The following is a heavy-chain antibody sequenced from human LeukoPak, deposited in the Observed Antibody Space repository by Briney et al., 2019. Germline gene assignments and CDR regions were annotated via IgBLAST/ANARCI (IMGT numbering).Heavy chain of an antibody. J-gene: IGHJ6*02. Sequence: SETLSLTCTVSGGSVSSGSYYWSWIRQPPGKGLEWIGYIYYSGSTNYNPSFKSRVTISVDTSKNQFSLKLSSVTAADTAVYYCARASSIAARLYYYYGMDVWGQGTTVTVSS. CDR2: IYYSGST. V-gene: IGHV4-61*01. CDR1: GGSVSSGSYY. D-gene: IGHD6-6*01. CDR3: ARASSIAARLYYYYGMDV.